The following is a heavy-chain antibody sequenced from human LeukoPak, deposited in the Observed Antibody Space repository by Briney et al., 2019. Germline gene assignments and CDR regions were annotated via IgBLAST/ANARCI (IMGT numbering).Heavy chain of an antibody. Sequence: SETLSLTCTVSGGSISNYYWSWIRQPPGKGLEWIGYIYYSGSTNYNPSLKSRVTISVDTSKNQFSLKLSSVTAADTAVYYCARRGITMVRGVIIKRQYYYMDVWGKGTTVTISS. CDR3: ARRGITMVRGVIIKRQYYYMDV. V-gene: IGHV4-59*01. J-gene: IGHJ6*03. CDR1: GGSISNYY. D-gene: IGHD3-10*01. CDR2: IYYSGST.